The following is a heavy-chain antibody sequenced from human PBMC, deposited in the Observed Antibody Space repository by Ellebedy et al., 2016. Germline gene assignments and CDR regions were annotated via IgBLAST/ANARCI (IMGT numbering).Heavy chain of an antibody. J-gene: IGHJ3*02. V-gene: IGHV3-23*01. D-gene: IGHD3-10*01. Sequence: GGSLRLSCAASGFTFNRSAMNWVRQAPGKGLEWVASIGSSGENTFYASSVKGRFTTSRDNSKNTLYLQLNSLRGEDTATYYCAKSRARTEFQFNDAFDIWGQGTLVTVSS. CDR2: IGSSGENT. CDR3: AKSRARTEFQFNDAFDI. CDR1: GFTFNRSA.